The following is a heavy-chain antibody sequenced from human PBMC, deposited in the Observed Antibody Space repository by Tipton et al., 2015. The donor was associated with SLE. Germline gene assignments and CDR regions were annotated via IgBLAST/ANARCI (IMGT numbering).Heavy chain of an antibody. CDR1: GGSFSGYY. J-gene: IGHJ4*02. V-gene: IGHV4-38-2*01. CDR2: IYHSGST. CDR3: ARVDGSGSYYLLDY. D-gene: IGHD3-10*01. Sequence: TLSLTCAVYGGSFSGYYWGWIRQPPGKGLEWIGRIYHSGSTYYNPSLKSRVTISVDTSKNQFSLKLSSVTAADTAVYYCARVDGSGSYYLLDYWGQGTLVTVSS.